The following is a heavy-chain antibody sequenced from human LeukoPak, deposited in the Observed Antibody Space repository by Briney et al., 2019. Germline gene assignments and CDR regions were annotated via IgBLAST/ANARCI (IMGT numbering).Heavy chain of an antibody. D-gene: IGHD3-3*01. V-gene: IGHV1-69*01. CDR3: ARSPLEWFSRVNMEYYYYMDV. CDR2: IIPIFGTA. Sequence: SVKVSCKASGGTFSSYAISWVRQAPGQGLEWMGGIIPIFGTANYAQKFQGRVTSTADESTSTAYMELSSLRSEDTAVYYCARSPLEWFSRVNMEYYYYMDVWGKGTTVTVSS. J-gene: IGHJ6*03. CDR1: GGTFSSYA.